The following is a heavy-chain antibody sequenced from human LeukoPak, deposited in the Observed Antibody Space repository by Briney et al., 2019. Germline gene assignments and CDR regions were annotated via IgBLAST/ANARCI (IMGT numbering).Heavy chain of an antibody. J-gene: IGHJ3*01. CDR1: GYTFSSYA. D-gene: IGHD3-3*01. CDR2: ISRYTGNT. CDR3: ARVSVTLFGSVIILNAFDV. Sequence: ASVKVSCKASGYTFSSYAMNWVRQAPGQGLEWMGWISRYTGNTNYALQLQGRVTMTTDTSTSTAYMELRSLRSDDTAVYYCARVSVTLFGSVIILNAFDVWGQGTMVTVSS. V-gene: IGHV1-18*01.